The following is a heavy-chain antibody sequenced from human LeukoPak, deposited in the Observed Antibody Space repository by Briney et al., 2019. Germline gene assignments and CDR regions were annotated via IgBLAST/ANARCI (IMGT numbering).Heavy chain of an antibody. CDR2: INPSGGTT. D-gene: IGHD5-24*01. CDR1: GYTFSIYC. V-gene: IGHV1-46*01. J-gene: IGHJ5*02. Sequence: ASVKVSCKASGYTFSIYCIHWVRQAPGQGLEWMGIINPSGGTTSYAQKFQGRVTMTRDTSTSTVYMELSSLTSEDTAVYYCARISRDGYNWFDPWGQGTLVTVSS. CDR3: ARISRDGYNWFDP.